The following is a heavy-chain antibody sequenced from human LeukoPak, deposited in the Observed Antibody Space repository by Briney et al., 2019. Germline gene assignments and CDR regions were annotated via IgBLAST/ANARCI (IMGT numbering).Heavy chain of an antibody. V-gene: IGHV1-46*01. J-gene: IGHJ5*02. CDR3: ARGPPGRVYDTSKRALFDP. CDR2: VNPSGGGT. CDR1: GYTFSSYY. D-gene: IGHD3-22*01. Sequence: ASVKVSCKASGYTFSSYYMRWVRQAPGQGLEWMGIVNPSGGGTSYAQKFQGRVTMTSDTSTSTVFMQLSSLRSEDTAVYYCARGPPGRVYDTSKRALFDPWGQGTLVTVSS.